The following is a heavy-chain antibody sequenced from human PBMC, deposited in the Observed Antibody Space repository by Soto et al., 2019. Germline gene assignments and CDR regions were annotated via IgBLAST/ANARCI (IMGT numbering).Heavy chain of an antibody. Sequence: SETLSLTCTASGGSISSYYWSWIRQPPGKGLEWIGYIYYSGSTNYNPSLKSRVTISVDTSKNQFSLKLGSVTAADTAVYYCARHRSGWANDYWGQGTLVTVSS. V-gene: IGHV4-59*08. CDR1: GGSISSYY. J-gene: IGHJ4*02. CDR3: ARHRSGWANDY. D-gene: IGHD6-19*01. CDR2: IYYSGST.